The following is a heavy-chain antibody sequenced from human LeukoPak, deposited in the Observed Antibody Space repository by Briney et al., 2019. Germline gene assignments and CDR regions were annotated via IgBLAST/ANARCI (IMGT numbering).Heavy chain of an antibody. V-gene: IGHV3-33*01. Sequence: PGKSLRLSCAASGFTFSSYGIHGLRQAPGKGLEGLAVMWYDGTNKYYADSVKGRFTICRDNSKNTLYLQMNSLRAEDTAVYYCARDLSDGVVTAIAYHWGQGTLVTVSS. CDR3: ARDLSDGVVTAIAYH. J-gene: IGHJ5*02. CDR2: MWYDGTNK. D-gene: IGHD2-21*02. CDR1: GFTFSSYG.